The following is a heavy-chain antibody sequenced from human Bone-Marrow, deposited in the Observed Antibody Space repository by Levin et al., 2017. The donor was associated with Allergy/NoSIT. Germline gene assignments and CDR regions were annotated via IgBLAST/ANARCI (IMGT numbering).Heavy chain of an antibody. V-gene: IGHV3-23*01. J-gene: IGHJ4*02. CDR3: AKVSGYYYDSSGYVDY. Sequence: GESLKISCAASGFTFSSYAMSWVRQAPGKGLEWVSAISGSGGSTYYADSVKGRFTISRDNSKNTLYLQMNSLRAEDTAVYYCAKVSGYYYDSSGYVDYWGQGTLVTVSS. CDR2: ISGSGGST. CDR1: GFTFSSYA. D-gene: IGHD3-22*01.